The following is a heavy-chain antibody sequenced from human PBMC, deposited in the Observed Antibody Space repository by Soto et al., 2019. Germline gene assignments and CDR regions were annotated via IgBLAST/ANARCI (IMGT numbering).Heavy chain of an antibody. CDR1: GFTFSRYT. Sequence: PGGSLRLSCAASGFTFSRYTMSWVRQAPGKGLEWVSAISGSGGSTYYADSVKGRFTISRDNSKNTLYLQMNSLRAEDTAVYYCAKDYCSSTSCANWFDPWGQGTLVTVSS. D-gene: IGHD2-2*01. CDR3: AKDYCSSTSCANWFDP. CDR2: ISGSGGST. J-gene: IGHJ5*02. V-gene: IGHV3-23*01.